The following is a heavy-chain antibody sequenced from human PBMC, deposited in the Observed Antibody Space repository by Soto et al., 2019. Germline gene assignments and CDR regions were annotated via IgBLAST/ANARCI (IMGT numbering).Heavy chain of an antibody. CDR2: ISSSGSPI. V-gene: IGHV3-48*02. D-gene: IGHD1-26*01. CDR1: GFTLRTYS. J-gene: IGHJ6*02. CDR3: ARVPSSGSYRSYSYFGMDV. Sequence: ESVGGLVQPGGSLRVSCAASGFTLRTYSLNWVRQAPGKRLEWISYISSSGSPIYYADSVKGRFTVSRDNAKNSLSLQMNTLRDEDTAVYYCARVPSSGSYRSYSYFGMDVWGPGTTVTVSS.